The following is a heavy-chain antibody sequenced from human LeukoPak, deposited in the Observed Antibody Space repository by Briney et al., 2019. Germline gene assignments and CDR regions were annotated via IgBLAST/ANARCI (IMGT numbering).Heavy chain of an antibody. D-gene: IGHD6-25*01. J-gene: IGHJ6*03. CDR2: IYYSGST. CDR3: ARDKSGYKAYYYYYMDV. V-gene: IGHV4-39*07. CDR1: GGSISSNSYY. Sequence: SETLSLTCTVSGGSISSNSYYWGWIRQPPGKGLEWIGSIYYSGSTYYNPSLKSRVTISVDTSKNQFSLKLSSVTAADTAVYYCARDKSGYKAYYYYYMDVWGKGTTVTVSS.